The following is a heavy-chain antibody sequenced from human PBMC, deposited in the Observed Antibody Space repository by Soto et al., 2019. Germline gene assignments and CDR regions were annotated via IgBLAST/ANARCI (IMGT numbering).Heavy chain of an antibody. V-gene: IGHV4-31*03. J-gene: IGHJ6*02. D-gene: IGHD3-10*01. CDR1: GDSIASHDYY. CDR2: IYHSGET. Sequence: QVQLQESGPGLVKPSQTLSLTCIVSGDSIASHDYYCGWIRKLPGKGLEWIGQIYHSGETSYNPSITSRLTTSIDTSKNQFSLRLSSASAAVTAFYYCAIDRGGEFVKGSGMDVWGQGTTVTVSS. CDR3: AIDRGGEFVKGSGMDV.